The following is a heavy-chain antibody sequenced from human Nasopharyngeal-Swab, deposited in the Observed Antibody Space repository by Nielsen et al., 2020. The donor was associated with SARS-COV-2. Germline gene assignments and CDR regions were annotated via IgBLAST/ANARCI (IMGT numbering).Heavy chain of an antibody. CDR3: ARGGPPGHYYHYYGLDV. V-gene: IGHV4-34*01. J-gene: IGHJ6*02. D-gene: IGHD1-14*01. Sequence: WIRQPQGKGLEWIGEISHSGTSKYNPALKSRVTISVDTSKNQVSLKLRSVTAADRGVYYCARGGPPGHYYHYYGLDVWGQGTTVTVSS. CDR2: ISHSGTS.